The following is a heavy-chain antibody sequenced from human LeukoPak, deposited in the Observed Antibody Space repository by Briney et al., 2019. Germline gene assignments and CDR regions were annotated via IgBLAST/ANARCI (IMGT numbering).Heavy chain of an antibody. CDR1: GYTLTELS. J-gene: IGHJ4*02. CDR3: ATAASIAAAGNEYYFDD. Sequence: ASVNVSCKVSGYTLTELSMHWVRQAPGKGLVWMGGFDPEDGETIYAQKFRGRVTMTEDTSTDTAYMELSSLRSEDTAGYYCATAASIAAAGNEYYFDDWGQGTLVTVSS. V-gene: IGHV1-24*01. D-gene: IGHD6-13*01. CDR2: FDPEDGET.